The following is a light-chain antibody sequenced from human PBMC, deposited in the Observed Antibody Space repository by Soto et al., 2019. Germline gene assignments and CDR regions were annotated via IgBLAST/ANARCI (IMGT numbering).Light chain of an antibody. CDR2: GAS. CDR1: QSVSSY. CDR3: QQCSDWPLIT. J-gene: IGKJ5*01. V-gene: IGKV3-15*01. Sequence: EVVMTQSPATLSVSPGERATLSCRASQSVSSYLAWYQQKPGQAPRLLIYGASTRATGIPARFSGSGSGTELTLTISSLQSEVFAVYYCQQCSDWPLITFGQGTRLEIK.